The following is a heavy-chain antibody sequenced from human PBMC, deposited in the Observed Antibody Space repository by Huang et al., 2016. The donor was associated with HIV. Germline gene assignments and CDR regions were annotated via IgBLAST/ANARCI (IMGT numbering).Heavy chain of an antibody. D-gene: IGHD6-19*01. CDR1: GFTFSSYG. V-gene: IGHV3-30*02. J-gene: IGHJ3*02. CDR2: IRYDGSNK. Sequence: QVQLVESGGGVVQPGGSLRLSCAASGFTFSSYGMHWVRQVPGKGLEWVACIRYDGSNKYYADSVKGRFTISRDNSKNTLYLQMNSLRAEDTAVYYCARDSGWYSFPATDAFDIWGQGTMVTVSS. CDR3: ARDSGWYSFPATDAFDI.